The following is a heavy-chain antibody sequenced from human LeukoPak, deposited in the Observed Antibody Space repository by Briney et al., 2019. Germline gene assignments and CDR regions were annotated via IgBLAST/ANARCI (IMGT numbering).Heavy chain of an antibody. CDR1: GFTFSSYA. J-gene: IGHJ4*02. CDR3: AKSLAGGATFDPSLGY. CDR2: ISRSGGST. D-gene: IGHD3-16*01. Sequence: PGGSLRLSCAASGFTFSSYAMSWVRQAPGKGLEWVSAISRSGGSTYYADSVKGRFTISRDNSKNTLYLQMNSLRAEATDVYYCAKSLAGGATFDPSLGYWGQGTLVTVSS. V-gene: IGHV3-23*01.